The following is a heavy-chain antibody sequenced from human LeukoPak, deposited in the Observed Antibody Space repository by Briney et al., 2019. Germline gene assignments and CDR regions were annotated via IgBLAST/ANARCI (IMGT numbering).Heavy chain of an antibody. CDR3: ARDRYLIAVAGMGGFDY. V-gene: IGHV1-69*13. J-gene: IGHJ4*02. Sequence: ASVKVSCKASGGTFSSYAISWVRQAPGQGLEWMGGIIPIFGTVNYAQKCQGRVTITADESTSTAYMELSSLRSEDTAVYYCARDRYLIAVAGMGGFDYWGQGTLVTVSS. CDR1: GGTFSSYA. CDR2: IIPIFGTV. D-gene: IGHD6-19*01.